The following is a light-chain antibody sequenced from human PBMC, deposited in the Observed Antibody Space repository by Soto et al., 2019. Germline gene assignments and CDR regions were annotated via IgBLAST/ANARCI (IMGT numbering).Light chain of an antibody. CDR3: NSYTSNTTVI. CDR2: QVY. Sequence: QSALTQPPSASGSPGQSVTITCTGTSSDVGGYNYVSWYQQHPGKAPKLMIYQVYKRPSGVPDRFSGSKSGNTASLTVSGLQAEDEADYYCNSYTSNTTVIFGGGTKVTVL. J-gene: IGLJ2*01. CDR1: SSDVGGYNY. V-gene: IGLV2-8*01.